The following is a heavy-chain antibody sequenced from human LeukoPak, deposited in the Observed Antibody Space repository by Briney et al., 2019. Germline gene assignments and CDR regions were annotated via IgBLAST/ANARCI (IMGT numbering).Heavy chain of an antibody. D-gene: IGHD5-18*01. CDR3: ARDRSPAPGRSYGRGHFDY. CDR1: EYTFTGYY. V-gene: IGHV1-2*02. J-gene: IGHJ4*02. CDR2: INPNSGGT. Sequence: GASVKVSCKASEYTFTGYYIHWVRQAPGQGLEWMGWINPNSGGTNYAQKFQGRVTMTRDTSINTAYMELSRLRSDDTAVYYCARDRSPAPGRSYGRGHFDYWGQGTLVTVSS.